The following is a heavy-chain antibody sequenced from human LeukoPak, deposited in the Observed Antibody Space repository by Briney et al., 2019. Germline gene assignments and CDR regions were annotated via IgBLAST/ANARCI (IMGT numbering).Heavy chain of an antibody. Sequence: PGGSLRLSCAASGFTFSSYAMHWVRQAPGKGREWVPVISYDGSNKYYADSVKGRFTISRDNSKNTLYLQMNSLRAEDTAVYYCAREGGPAANNYYYYYMDVWGKGTTVTVSS. CDR1: GFTFSSYA. CDR2: ISYDGSNK. CDR3: AREGGPAANNYYYYYMDV. V-gene: IGHV3-30-3*01. J-gene: IGHJ6*03. D-gene: IGHD2-2*01.